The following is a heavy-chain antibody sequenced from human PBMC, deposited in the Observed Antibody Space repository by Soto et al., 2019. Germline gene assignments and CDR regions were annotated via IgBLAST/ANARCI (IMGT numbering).Heavy chain of an antibody. Sequence: EVQLVASGGGLVQPGGSLRLSCAASGFTFSSYWMSWVRQAPGKGLEWVANIKQDGSEKYYVDSVKGRFTISRDNAKNSLYLQMNSLRAEDTAVYYCARSPPNYYEPHYFDYRGQGTLVTVSS. V-gene: IGHV3-7*03. CDR3: ARSPPNYYEPHYFDY. CDR2: IKQDGSEK. D-gene: IGHD3-22*01. J-gene: IGHJ4*02. CDR1: GFTFSSYW.